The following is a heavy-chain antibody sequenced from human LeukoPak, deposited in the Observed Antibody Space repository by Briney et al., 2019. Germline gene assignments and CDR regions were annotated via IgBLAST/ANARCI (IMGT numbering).Heavy chain of an antibody. D-gene: IGHD1-26*01. CDR1: GGSISSSSYY. J-gene: IGHJ4*02. Sequence: SETLSLTCTVSGGSISSSSYYWGWIRQPPGKGLEWIGSIYYSGSTYYNPSLKSRLTISVDTSKNQFSLKLSSVTAADTAVYYCVALWSYDHFDYWGQRTLITVSS. CDR2: IYYSGST. CDR3: VALWSYDHFDY. V-gene: IGHV4-39*01.